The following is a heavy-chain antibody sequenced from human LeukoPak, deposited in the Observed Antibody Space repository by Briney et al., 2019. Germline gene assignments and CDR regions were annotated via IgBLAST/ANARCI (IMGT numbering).Heavy chain of an antibody. CDR2: IYTSGST. V-gene: IGHV4-4*07. J-gene: IGHJ5*02. D-gene: IGHD6-13*01. CDR1: GGSISSYY. Sequence: KASETLSLTXTVSGGSISSYYWSWTRQTAGKGLEWIGRIYTSGSTNYNPSLKSRVTMSVDTSKNQFSLKLSSVTAADTAVYYCASVLYSSSSPGFDPWGQGTLVTVSS. CDR3: ASVLYSSSSPGFDP.